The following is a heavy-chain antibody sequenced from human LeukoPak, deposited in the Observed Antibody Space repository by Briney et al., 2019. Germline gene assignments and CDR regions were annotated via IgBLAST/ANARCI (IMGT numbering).Heavy chain of an antibody. CDR2: TYYRIKWFN. J-gene: IGHJ3*02. V-gene: IGHV6-1*01. Sequence: SQTLSLTCAISGDSVSSNSAAWNWIRQSQSRGLECLGRTYYRIKWFNDYAVSVKSRIIIDPDTSKNQFSLQLNSVTPEDTAVYYCARGGSGGRAFDIWGQGTMVTVSS. D-gene: IGHD3-10*01. CDR3: ARGGSGGRAFDI. CDR1: GDSVSSNSAA.